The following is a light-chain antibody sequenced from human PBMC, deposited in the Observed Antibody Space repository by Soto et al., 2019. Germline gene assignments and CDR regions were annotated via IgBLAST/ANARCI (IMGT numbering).Light chain of an antibody. V-gene: IGLV2-23*02. Sequence: QSVLTQPASVSGSPGQSITISCTGTSSDVGSYNLVSWYQQHPGKAPKLMIYEVSKRPSGVSNRFSGSKSGNTASLTISGLQAEDEADYYCCSYAGSITSYYVVGIGTKVTVL. CDR2: EVS. CDR1: SSDVGSYNL. J-gene: IGLJ1*01. CDR3: CSYAGSITSYYV.